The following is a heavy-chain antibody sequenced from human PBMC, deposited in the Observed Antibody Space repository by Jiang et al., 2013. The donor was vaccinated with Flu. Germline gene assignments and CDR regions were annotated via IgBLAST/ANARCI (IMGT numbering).Heavy chain of an antibody. D-gene: IGHD3-3*01. CDR1: GYTFTSYD. J-gene: IGHJ4*02. CDR3: ARAPITIFGVEDPYFDY. Sequence: QLVESGAEVKKPGASVKVSCKASGYTFTSYDINWVRQATGQGLEWMGWMNPNSGNTGYAQKFQGRVTMTRDTSISTAYMELSSLRSEDTAVYYCARAPITIFGVEDPYFDYWGQGTLVTVSS. CDR2: MNPNSGNT. V-gene: IGHV1-8*01.